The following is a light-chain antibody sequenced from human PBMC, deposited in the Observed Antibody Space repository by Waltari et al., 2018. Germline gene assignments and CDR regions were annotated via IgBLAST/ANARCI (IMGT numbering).Light chain of an antibody. J-gene: IGKJ2*01. CDR2: GAS. CDR1: QSVSSN. Sequence: EIVMTQSPATLSVSPGERATLSCRASQSVSSNLAWYQQKPGQAPRLRIYGASTKATGIPARFSGSVSVTEFTLTISSLQSEDFAVYYCQQYNNWPRTFGQGTKLEIK. CDR3: QQYNNWPRT. V-gene: IGKV3-15*01.